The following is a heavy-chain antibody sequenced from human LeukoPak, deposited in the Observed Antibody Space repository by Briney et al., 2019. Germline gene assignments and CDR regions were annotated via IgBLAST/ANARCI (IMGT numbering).Heavy chain of an antibody. CDR1: GFTFSSHS. CDR2: ISSSSSYI. J-gene: IGHJ4*02. D-gene: IGHD6-13*01. CDR3: ARDRGSSWYLGILY. V-gene: IGHV3-21*01. Sequence: PGGSLRLSCAASGFTFSSHSMTWVRQAPGKGLEWVSSISSSSSYIYYADSVKGRFTISRDNAKNSLYLQMNSLRAEDTAVYYCARDRGSSWYLGILYWGQGTLVTVSS.